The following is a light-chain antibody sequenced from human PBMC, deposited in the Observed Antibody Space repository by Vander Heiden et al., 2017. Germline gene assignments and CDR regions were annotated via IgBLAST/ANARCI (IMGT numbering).Light chain of an antibody. CDR3: QSADSSGADVV. CDR2: KDS. Sequence: SYELTQPPSVSVSPGQTARITCSGDALPKQDAFWYQQKPGQPPVLVMYKDSERSSGIPDRFSGSSSVTTVTLTISGVQAEDEADYYCQSADSSGADVVFGGGTKLTVL. V-gene: IGLV3-25*03. CDR1: ALPKQD. J-gene: IGLJ2*01.